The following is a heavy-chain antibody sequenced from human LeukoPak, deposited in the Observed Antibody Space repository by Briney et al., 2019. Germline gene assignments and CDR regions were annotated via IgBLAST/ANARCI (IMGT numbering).Heavy chain of an antibody. CDR2: IIPIFATA. V-gene: IGHV1-69*05. CDR3: ASSTRGVHEYSYGGYFDY. D-gene: IGHD5-18*01. J-gene: IGHJ4*02. Sequence: SVKVSCKTSGGTFSSYGISWVRQAPGQGLEWMGGIIPIFATANYAQKFQGRVTITTDESTGTAYMELSSLRSEDTAVYYCASSTRGVHEYSYGGYFDYWGQGTLVTVSS. CDR1: GGTFSSYG.